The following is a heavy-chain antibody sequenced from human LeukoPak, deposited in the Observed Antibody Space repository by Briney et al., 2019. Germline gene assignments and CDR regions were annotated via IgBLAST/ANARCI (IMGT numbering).Heavy chain of an antibody. CDR3: ASWRDYGDYLDY. V-gene: IGHV3-9*01. Sequence: PGRSLRLSCAASGFTFDDYAMHWVRQAPGKGLEWVSGISWNSGSIGYADSVKGRFTISRDNSKNSLYLQMNSLRAEDTAVYYCASWRDYGDYLDYWGQGTLVTVSS. CDR1: GFTFDDYA. J-gene: IGHJ4*02. CDR2: ISWNSGSI. D-gene: IGHD4-17*01.